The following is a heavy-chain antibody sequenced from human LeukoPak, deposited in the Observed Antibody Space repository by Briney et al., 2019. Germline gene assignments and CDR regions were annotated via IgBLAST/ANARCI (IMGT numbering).Heavy chain of an antibody. Sequence: GGSLRLSCAASGFTFSSYAMSWVRQAPGKGLEWVSAISGGGGNTYYAGSVKGRFTISRDNSKNTLYLQMNSLRAEDTAVYYCAKDLRYDSPSWYFDYWGQGTLVTVSS. J-gene: IGHJ4*02. V-gene: IGHV3-23*01. CDR2: ISGGGGNT. CDR1: GFTFSSYA. D-gene: IGHD3-22*01. CDR3: AKDLRYDSPSWYFDY.